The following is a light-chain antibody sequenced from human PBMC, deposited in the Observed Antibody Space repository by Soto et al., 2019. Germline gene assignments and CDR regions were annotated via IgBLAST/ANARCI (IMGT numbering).Light chain of an antibody. CDR3: FSYAGGTSVV. J-gene: IGLJ2*01. V-gene: IGLV2-23*01. CDR1: SSDVGRYHL. CDR2: EDT. Sequence: QSALTQPASVSGSPGQSITISCTGTSSDVGRYHLVSWYQQHPGKAPKLMIFEDTERPSGVSNRFSGSKSGNTASLTISGLKTEDEADYYCFSYAGGTSVVFGGGTKLTVL.